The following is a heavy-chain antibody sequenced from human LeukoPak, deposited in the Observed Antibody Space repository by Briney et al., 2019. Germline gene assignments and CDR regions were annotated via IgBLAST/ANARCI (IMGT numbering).Heavy chain of an antibody. CDR1: GFTFSSYA. J-gene: IGHJ6*02. V-gene: IGHV3-23*03. CDR3: AKDSQPSYGEDAYYNYYYGMDV. D-gene: IGHD4-17*01. Sequence: PGGSLRLSCAASGFTFSSYAMSWVRQAPGKGLEWVSVIYIGGDTYYADSVKGRFTISRDNSKNTLYLQMNNLRAEDTAVYYCAKDSQPSYGEDAYYNYYYGMDVWGQGTTVTVSS. CDR2: IYIGGDT.